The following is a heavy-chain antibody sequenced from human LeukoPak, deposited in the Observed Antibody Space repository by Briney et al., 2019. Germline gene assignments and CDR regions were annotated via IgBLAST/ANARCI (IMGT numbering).Heavy chain of an antibody. J-gene: IGHJ5*02. CDR2: ISGNGDST. CDR1: GFTLDAQA. Sequence: GGSLRLSCVGSGFTLDAQALHGVRQAPGKGLEWISLISGNGDSTYYADSVKGRFTISRDNSKNSLYLQMSSLRVEDTALYYCSKRVRSATNYNCFDPWGQGTLVTVSS. D-gene: IGHD1-1*01. CDR3: SKRVRSATNYNCFDP. V-gene: IGHV3-43*02.